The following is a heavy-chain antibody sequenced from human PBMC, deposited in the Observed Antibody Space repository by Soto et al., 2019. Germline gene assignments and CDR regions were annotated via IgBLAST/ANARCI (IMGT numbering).Heavy chain of an antibody. CDR2: IYHMGGT. CDR1: GASINSDY. V-gene: IGHV4-59*03. D-gene: IGHD5-12*01. J-gene: IGHJ5*02. CDR3: ARFTYKSGFNWFDP. Sequence: SETLSLTCTVSGASINSDYWSWIRQSPGKGLEWIGYIYHMGGTDYNPSLKSRVTISIDKSKNQFSLNLRSVAAADTAVYFCARFTYKSGFNWFDPWGQGTQVTVSS.